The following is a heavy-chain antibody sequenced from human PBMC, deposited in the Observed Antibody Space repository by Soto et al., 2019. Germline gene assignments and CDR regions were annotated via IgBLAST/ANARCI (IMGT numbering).Heavy chain of an antibody. Sequence: KISETLSLTCAFSVVLISGGGYFWTWIRQPPGKGLEWIGYMYHSGSPLYNPSLKSRATISIDLSKNQFSLNLASVTAADTAVYYCARQGTKGYFEIKPWAQRTLVTVSS. D-gene: IGHD1-26*01. CDR1: VVLISGGGYF. V-gene: IGHV4-30-2*01. CDR3: ARQGTKGYFEIKP. CDR2: MYHSGSP. J-gene: IGHJ1*01.